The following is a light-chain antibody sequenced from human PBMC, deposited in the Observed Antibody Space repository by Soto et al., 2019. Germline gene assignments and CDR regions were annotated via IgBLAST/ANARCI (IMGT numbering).Light chain of an antibody. CDR3: CSYAVSSTL. J-gene: IGLJ2*01. Sequence: QSALTQPASVSGSPGQSITISCTGTSSDVGNYNLVSWYQQYPGKAPKLMIYEDNKRPSGVSNRFSGSKSGITASLTISGLQAEDEADYYCCSYAVSSTLFGGGTKLTVL. CDR1: SSDVGNYNL. V-gene: IGLV2-23*01. CDR2: EDN.